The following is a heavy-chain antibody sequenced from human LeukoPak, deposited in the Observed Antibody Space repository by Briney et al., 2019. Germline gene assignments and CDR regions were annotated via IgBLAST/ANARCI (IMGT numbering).Heavy chain of an antibody. CDR2: IKRKSDGGTT. CDR3: STDGGTY. D-gene: IGHD1-7*01. V-gene: IGHV3-15*01. Sequence: GGSLRLSCAASGFAFSTAWMSWVRQAPGKGLEWVGRIKRKSDGGTTDYAAPVKGRFTISRDDSKNMVYLQMSSLKTEDTAFYYCSTDGGTYWGQGTQVTVSS. J-gene: IGHJ4*02. CDR1: GFAFSTAW.